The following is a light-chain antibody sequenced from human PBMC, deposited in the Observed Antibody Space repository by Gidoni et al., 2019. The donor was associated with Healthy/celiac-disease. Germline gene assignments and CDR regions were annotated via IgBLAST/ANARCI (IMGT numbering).Light chain of an antibody. Sequence: QSALTPPASVSGFPGQSITISCTGTSSDVGGYNYVSWYQQHPGKAPKLMIYEVSNRPSGVSNRFSGSKSGNTASLTISGLQAEDEADYYCSSYTSSSTLRVFGGGTKLTVL. J-gene: IGLJ3*02. V-gene: IGLV2-14*01. CDR1: SSDVGGYNY. CDR2: EVS. CDR3: SSYTSSSTLRV.